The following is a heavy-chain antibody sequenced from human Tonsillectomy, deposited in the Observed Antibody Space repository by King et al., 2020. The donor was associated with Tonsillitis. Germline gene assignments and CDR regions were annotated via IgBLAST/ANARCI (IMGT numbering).Heavy chain of an antibody. CDR3: ARPASTHSSGWNFDN. J-gene: IGHJ4*02. Sequence: VQLVESGGGLVKPGGSLRLSCAASGFTFSSYSMNWVRQAPGKGLEWVSSISSSSSYIYYADSVKGRFTISRDNAKNSLYLQMNSLRAEDTAVYYCARPASTHSSGWNFDNWGQGTLVTVSS. CDR2: ISSSSSYI. V-gene: IGHV3-21*01. D-gene: IGHD6-19*01. CDR1: GFTFSSYS.